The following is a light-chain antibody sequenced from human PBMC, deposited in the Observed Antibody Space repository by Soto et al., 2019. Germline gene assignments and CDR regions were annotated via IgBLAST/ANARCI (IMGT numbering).Light chain of an antibody. CDR2: EVS. CDR1: SSDVGSYNL. CDR3: CSYAGSSADV. J-gene: IGLJ1*01. V-gene: IGLV2-23*02. Sequence: QSALTQPASVSGSPGQSITISCTGTSSDVGSYNLVSWYQQHPGKAPKLMIYEVSKRPSGVSNRFSGSKSGNTASLTISGLQAGDEADYYCCSYAGSSADVFGTGTKLTVL.